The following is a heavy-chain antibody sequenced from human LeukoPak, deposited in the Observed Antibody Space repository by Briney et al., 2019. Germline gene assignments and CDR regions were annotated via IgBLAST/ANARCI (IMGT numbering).Heavy chain of an antibody. V-gene: IGHV3-30*02. CDR2: IWNDGSNK. Sequence: GGSLRLSCAASGFTFSIYGMHWVRQAPNKGLEWVAIIWNDGSNKYYADSVKGRFTISRDNSKNTLYLQMNSLRAEDTAVYYCANAYYYDSSGYDYWGQGTLVTVSS. D-gene: IGHD3-22*01. J-gene: IGHJ4*02. CDR3: ANAYYYDSSGYDY. CDR1: GFTFSIYG.